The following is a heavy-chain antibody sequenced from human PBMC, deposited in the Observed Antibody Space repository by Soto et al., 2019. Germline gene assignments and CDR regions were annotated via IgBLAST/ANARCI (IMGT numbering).Heavy chain of an antibody. CDR2: IYYSGST. V-gene: IGHV4-31*03. CDR3: ATGDAWAYLLAY. CDR1: GDSISSGGYY. D-gene: IGHD2-21*01. Sequence: SETLSLTCTVSGDSISSGGYYWSWIRHHPETGLEWIGYIYYSGSTYYNPSLKSRIDISLDTSKNQFSLSLGSVTAADTAVYYCATGDAWAYLLAYWGPEILVTVSS. J-gene: IGHJ4*02.